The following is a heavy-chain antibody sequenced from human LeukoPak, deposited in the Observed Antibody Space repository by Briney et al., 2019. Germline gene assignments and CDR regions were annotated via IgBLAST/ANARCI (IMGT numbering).Heavy chain of an antibody. CDR2: INHSGST. J-gene: IGHJ4*02. V-gene: IGHV4-34*01. CDR1: GGSFSGYY. CDR3: ARGRPGLLWFGELLYKHFDY. Sequence: SETLSLTCAVYGGSFSGYYWSWIRQPPGKGLEWIGEINHSGSTNYNPSLKSRVTISVDTSKNQFSLKLSSVTAADTAVYYSARGRPGLLWFGELLYKHFDYWGQGTLVTVSS. D-gene: IGHD3-10*01.